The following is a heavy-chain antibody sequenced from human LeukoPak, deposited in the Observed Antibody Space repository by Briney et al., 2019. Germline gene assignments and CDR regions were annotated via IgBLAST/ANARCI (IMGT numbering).Heavy chain of an antibody. D-gene: IGHD3-22*01. CDR1: GYTFTSYG. J-gene: IGHJ4*02. CDR2: ISAYNGNT. CDR3: ARAYYYDSSGYYYGESFDY. V-gene: IGHV1-18*01. Sequence: SVKVSCKASGYTFTSYGISWVRQAPGQGLEWMGWISAYNGNTNYAQKLQGRVTMTTDTSTSTAYMELRSLRSDDTAVYYCARAYYYDSSGYYYGESFDYWGQGTLVTVSS.